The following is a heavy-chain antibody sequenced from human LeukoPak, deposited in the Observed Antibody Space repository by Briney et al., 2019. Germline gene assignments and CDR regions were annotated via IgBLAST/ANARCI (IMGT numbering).Heavy chain of an antibody. CDR2: IGAYNGNT. V-gene: IGHV1-18*01. CDR3: ARVASYLPEGVLAVAAPDY. D-gene: IGHD6-19*01. J-gene: IGHJ4*02. CDR1: GYTFTSYG. Sequence: ASVKVSCKASGYTFTSYGISWVRQAPGQGLEWMGWIGAYNGNTNYAQKLQGRVTMTTDTSTSTAYMELRSLRSDDTAVYYCARVASYLPEGVLAVAAPDYWGQGTLVTVSS.